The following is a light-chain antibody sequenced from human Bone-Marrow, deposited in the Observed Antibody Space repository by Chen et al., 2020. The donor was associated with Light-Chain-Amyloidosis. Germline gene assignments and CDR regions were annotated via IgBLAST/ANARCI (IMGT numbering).Light chain of an antibody. J-gene: IGKJ4*01. CDR2: EAS. CDR1: QSVARY. V-gene: IGKV3-11*01. CDR3: LQRSDRPPLP. Sequence: EIVLTQSPATLSLSPGERATLSCRASQSVARYLAWYQQKPGQAPRLLISEASNRATGIPARFSGSGSGTDFTLTISSLEPADFAVYYCLQRSDRPPLPFGGVTKVEIK.